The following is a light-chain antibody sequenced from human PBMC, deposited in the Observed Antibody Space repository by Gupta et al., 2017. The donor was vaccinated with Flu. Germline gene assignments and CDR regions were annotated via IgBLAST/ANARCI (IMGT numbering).Light chain of an antibody. V-gene: IGKV3-11*01. CDR3: QQRSNRPPYT. J-gene: IGKJ2*01. CDR1: QSVSRY. Sequence: ERATLSCRASQSVSRYLAWYQQKPGQAPRLLIYDASNRATGIPARFSGGGSGTDFTLTISSLESEDFAVYYCQQRSNRPPYTFGQGTKLQVK. CDR2: DAS.